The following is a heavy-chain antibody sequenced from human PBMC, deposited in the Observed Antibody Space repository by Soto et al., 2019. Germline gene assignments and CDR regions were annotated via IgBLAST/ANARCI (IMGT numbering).Heavy chain of an antibody. D-gene: IGHD6-13*01. CDR2: IYYSGST. J-gene: IGHJ6*02. CDR1: GGSVSGGSYY. V-gene: IGHV4-61*01. CDR3: ASVGHSSSWYNEYYYYGMDV. Sequence: PSETLSLTCTVSGGSVSGGSYYWSWIRQPPGKGLEWIGYIYYSGSTNYNPSLKSRVTISVDTSKNQFSLKLSSVTAADTAVYYCASVGHSSSWYNEYYYYGMDVWGQGTTVTVYS.